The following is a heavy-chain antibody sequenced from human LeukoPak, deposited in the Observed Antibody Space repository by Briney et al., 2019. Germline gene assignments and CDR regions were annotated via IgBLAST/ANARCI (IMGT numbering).Heavy chain of an antibody. V-gene: IGHV4-59*01. CDR2: IYYSGST. CDR1: GGSITSYY. D-gene: IGHD4-17*01. J-gene: IGHJ5*02. CDR3: ARVDYGDYEENWFDP. Sequence: SETLSLTCTVSGGSITSYYWTWIRQPPGKGLEWIGYIYYSGSTNYNPSLKSRVTISVDTSKNQFSLKLSSVTAADTAVYYCARVDYGDYEENWFDPWGQGTLVTVSS.